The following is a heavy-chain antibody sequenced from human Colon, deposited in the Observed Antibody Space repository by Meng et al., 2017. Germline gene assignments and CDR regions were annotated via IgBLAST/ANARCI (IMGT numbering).Heavy chain of an antibody. J-gene: IGHJ4*02. CDR3: ARGPLDY. V-gene: IGHV4-61*01. Sequence: VPPXASGPVRVTXXENLSLTCTGSGCSVSSGSYYWSWLRQPPGKGLEWIGYIYYTGSTNYNPSLTSRVTISVDTSKNQFSLKLSSVTAADTAVYYCARGPLDYWGQGTLVTVSS. CDR2: IYYTGST. CDR1: GCSVSSGSYY.